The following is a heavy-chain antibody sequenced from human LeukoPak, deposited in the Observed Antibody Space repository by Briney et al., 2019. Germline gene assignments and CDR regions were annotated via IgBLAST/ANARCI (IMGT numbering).Heavy chain of an antibody. CDR2: ISGSGGST. D-gene: IGHD2-15*01. Sequence: HPGGSLRLSCAASGFTFSSYAMSWVRQAPGKGLEWVSAISGSGGSTYYADSVKGRFTISRDNAKNTLYLQMNSLRAEDTAVYYCARYCSGGSCYSGDYWGQGTLVTVSS. CDR1: GFTFSSYA. J-gene: IGHJ4*02. CDR3: ARYCSGGSCYSGDY. V-gene: IGHV3-23*01.